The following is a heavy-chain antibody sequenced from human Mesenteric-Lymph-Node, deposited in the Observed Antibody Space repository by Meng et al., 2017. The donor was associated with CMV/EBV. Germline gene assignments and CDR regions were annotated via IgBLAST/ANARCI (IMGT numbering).Heavy chain of an antibody. CDR1: GYTFTSYD. V-gene: IGHV1-8*01. D-gene: IGHD6-13*01. Sequence: ASGYTFTSYDINWVRRATGQGLEWMGWMNPNSGNTGYAQKFQGRVTMTRNTSISTAYMELSSLRSEDTAVYYCARVFVIAAAGTLGYWGQGTLVTVSS. J-gene: IGHJ4*02. CDR2: MNPNSGNT. CDR3: ARVFVIAAAGTLGY.